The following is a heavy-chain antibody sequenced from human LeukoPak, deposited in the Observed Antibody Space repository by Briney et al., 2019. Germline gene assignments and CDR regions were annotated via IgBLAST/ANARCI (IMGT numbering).Heavy chain of an antibody. CDR2: INPNSGGT. J-gene: IGHJ4*02. CDR3: ARDTLYSYGYDY. Sequence: GASVKVSCKASGYTFTGYYMHWVRQAPGQGLEGMGWINPNSGGTNYAQKFHGRVTMTRETSISTAYMELSSLRSDDTALYYCARDTLYSYGYDYWRQGTLVTVSS. CDR1: GYTFTGYY. D-gene: IGHD5-18*01. V-gene: IGHV1-2*02.